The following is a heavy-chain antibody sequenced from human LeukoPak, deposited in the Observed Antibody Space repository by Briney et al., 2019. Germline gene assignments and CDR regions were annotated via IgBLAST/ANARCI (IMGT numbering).Heavy chain of an antibody. V-gene: IGHV1-2*02. CDR3: ARDDLLTYYYYMDV. Sequence: ASVKVSCKASGNTFTGYYMHWVRQAPGQGLEWMGWMNANSGDTKYVQKFQGRVTMTRDTSIRTAYMELSRLRSDDTAVYYCARDDLLTYYYYMDVWGKGTTVTISS. J-gene: IGHJ6*03. CDR1: GNTFTGYY. D-gene: IGHD3-16*01. CDR2: MNANSGDT.